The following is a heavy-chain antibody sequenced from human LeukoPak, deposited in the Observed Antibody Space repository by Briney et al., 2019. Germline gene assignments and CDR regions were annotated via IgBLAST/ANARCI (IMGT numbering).Heavy chain of an antibody. CDR1: GYTFTSYY. V-gene: IGHV1-46*01. CDR2: INPRGGST. J-gene: IGHJ3*02. Sequence: EASVKVSCKASGYTFTSYYMHWVRQAPGQGLEWMGIINPRGGSTSYAQKFQGRVTMTRDTSTSTVYMELSSLRSEDTAVYYCARDGKYSSGWITAFDIWGQGTMVTVSS. D-gene: IGHD6-19*01. CDR3: ARDGKYSSGWITAFDI.